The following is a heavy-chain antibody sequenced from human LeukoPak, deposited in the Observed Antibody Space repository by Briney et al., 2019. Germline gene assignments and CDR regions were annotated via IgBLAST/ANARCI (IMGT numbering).Heavy chain of an antibody. Sequence: ASVKVSCKASVYTFTAYFMHWVRQAPGQGLEWMGCINPNSGDTDYAQKFQGRVTMTKDTSISTAYMELTRLRSDDTAVYYCARGLLSTFYYVSGTYYNLPDFDYWGQGTLITVSS. CDR1: VYTFTAYF. CDR2: INPNSGDT. J-gene: IGHJ4*02. CDR3: ARGLLSTFYYVSGTYYNLPDFDY. V-gene: IGHV1-2*02. D-gene: IGHD3-10*01.